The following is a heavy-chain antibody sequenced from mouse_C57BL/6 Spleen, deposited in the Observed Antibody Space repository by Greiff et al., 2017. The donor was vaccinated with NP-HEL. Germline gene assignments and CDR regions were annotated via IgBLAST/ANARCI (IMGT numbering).Heavy chain of an antibody. Sequence: QVQLQQSGAELVKPGASVKMSCKASGYTFTTYPIEWMKQNHGKSLEWIGNFHPYNDDTKYNEKFKGKATLTVEKSSSTVYLELSRLTSDDSAVYFCTIIYYYGSSYFDYWGQGPTLTASS. CDR1: GYTFTTYP. J-gene: IGHJ2*01. CDR3: TIIYYYGSSYFDY. D-gene: IGHD1-1*01. V-gene: IGHV1-47*01. CDR2: FHPYNDDT.